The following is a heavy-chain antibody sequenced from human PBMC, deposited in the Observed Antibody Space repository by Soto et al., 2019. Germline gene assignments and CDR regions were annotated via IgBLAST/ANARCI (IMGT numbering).Heavy chain of an antibody. CDR1: GYSISSGYY. D-gene: IGHD5-12*01. Sequence: TCAVSGYSISSGYYWAWIRQPPGQGLEWFGSISHSGSTYYNPSLKSRVTISVHTSKNQFSLDLTSVTAADTAIYYCARVHISGHGVDYWGQGTLVTVSS. J-gene: IGHJ4*02. CDR3: ARVHISGHGVDY. CDR2: ISHSGST. V-gene: IGHV4-38-2*01.